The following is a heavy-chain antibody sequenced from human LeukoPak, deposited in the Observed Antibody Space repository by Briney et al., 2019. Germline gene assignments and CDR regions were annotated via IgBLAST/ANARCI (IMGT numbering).Heavy chain of an antibody. CDR3: ARGWGFGELLISNWFDP. CDR2: IYYSGST. CDR1: GGSISSGGYY. D-gene: IGHD3-10*01. Sequence: SQTLSLACTVSGGSISSGGYYWSWIRQHPGKGLEGIGYIYYSGSTYYNPSLKSRVTISVDTSKNQFCLKLSSVTAADTAVYYCARGWGFGELLISNWFDPWGQGTLVTVSS. J-gene: IGHJ5*02. V-gene: IGHV4-31*03.